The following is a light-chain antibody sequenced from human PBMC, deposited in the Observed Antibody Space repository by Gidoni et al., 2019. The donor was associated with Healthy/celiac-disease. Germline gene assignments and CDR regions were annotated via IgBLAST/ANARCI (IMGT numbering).Light chain of an antibody. Sequence: EIVMTQYPATLSVSPGERATLACRASQSVSSKLAWYQQKPGQAPRLLIYGASTRATGIPARFSGSGSGTEFTLTISSLQSEDFAVYYCQQYNNWPPGAFGQGTKVEIK. CDR2: GAS. CDR3: QQYNNWPPGA. CDR1: QSVSSK. J-gene: IGKJ1*01. V-gene: IGKV3-15*01.